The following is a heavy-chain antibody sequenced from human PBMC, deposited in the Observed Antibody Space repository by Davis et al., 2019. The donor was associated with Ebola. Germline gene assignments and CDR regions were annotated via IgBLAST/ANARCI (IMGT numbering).Heavy chain of an antibody. J-gene: IGHJ1*01. D-gene: IGHD3-10*01. Sequence: ASVKVSCRASGYTFTSYGISWVRQAPGQGLEWMGWISAYYGTTNYAQSLQGRVTMTRDTSTSTAHMELRGLRSDDTAVYYCAREAEVDGSIFFLHWGQGTLVTVSS. V-gene: IGHV1-18*01. CDR3: AREAEVDGSIFFLH. CDR1: GYTFTSYG. CDR2: ISAYYGTT.